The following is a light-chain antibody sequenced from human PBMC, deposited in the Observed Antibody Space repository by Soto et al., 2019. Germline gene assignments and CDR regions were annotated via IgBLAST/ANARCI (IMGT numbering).Light chain of an antibody. CDR1: QSVSRY. CDR2: DAS. Sequence: EIVLTQSPATLSLSPGERATLSCRASQSVSRYLAWYQQKPGQAPRLLIYDASNRATGIPARFSRSGSGTDFTLTISSLEPEDFAVYYCQHRTTPFTFGGGTKVQIK. V-gene: IGKV3-11*01. CDR3: QHRTTPFT. J-gene: IGKJ4*01.